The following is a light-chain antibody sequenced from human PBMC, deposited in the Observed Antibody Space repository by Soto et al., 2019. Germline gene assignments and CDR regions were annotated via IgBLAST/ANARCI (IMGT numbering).Light chain of an antibody. CDR3: QTWGTGIGL. CDR1: SGHSSYA. V-gene: IGLV4-69*01. Sequence: QSVLTQSPSASASLGASVKLTRTLSSGHSSYAIAWHQQQPEKGPRYLMKLNSDGSHSKGDGIPDRFSGSSSGVERYLTISILQSEDEADYYCQTWGTGIGLFGGRTQLTVL. J-gene: IGLJ2*01. CDR2: LNSDGSH.